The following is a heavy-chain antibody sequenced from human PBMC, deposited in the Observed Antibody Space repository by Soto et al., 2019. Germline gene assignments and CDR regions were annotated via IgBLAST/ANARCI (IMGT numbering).Heavy chain of an antibody. CDR2: INPNSGGT. D-gene: IGHD4-17*01. J-gene: IGHJ6*03. CDR1: GYTFTGYY. Sequence: ASVKVSCKASGYTFTGYYMHWVRQAPGQGLEWMGWINPNSGGTNYAQKFQGWVTMTRDTSISTAYMELSRLRSDDTAVYYCARGPYGDYVPMDVWGKGTTVTVSS. CDR3: ARGPYGDYVPMDV. V-gene: IGHV1-2*04.